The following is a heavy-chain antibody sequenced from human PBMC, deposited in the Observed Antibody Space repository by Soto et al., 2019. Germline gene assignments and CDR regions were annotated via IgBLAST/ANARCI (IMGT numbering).Heavy chain of an antibody. CDR1: GFSFSTYA. CDR2: ISYGGGTT. J-gene: IGHJ6*03. CDR3: AKGVRWLPYMDV. Sequence: PGGSLRLSCAASGFSFSTYAMSWVRQAPGKGLEWVSVISYGGGTTYYADSVKGRFTISRDNSKNTLYLQMNSLGAEDTAVYYCAKGVRWLPYMDVWGKGTTVTVSS. V-gene: IGHV3-23*01. D-gene: IGHD5-12*01.